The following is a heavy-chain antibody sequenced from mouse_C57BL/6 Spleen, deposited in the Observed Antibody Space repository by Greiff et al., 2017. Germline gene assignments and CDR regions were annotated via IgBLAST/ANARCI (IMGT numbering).Heavy chain of an antibody. CDR2: IRSKSSNYAT. D-gene: IGHD1-1*01. J-gene: IGHJ4*01. V-gene: IGHV10-3*01. CDR1: GFTFNTYA. CDR3: VRGGTTVVAHYPYAMDY. Sequence: EVQLVESGGGLVQPKGSLKLSCAASGFTFNTYAMHWVRQAPGKGLEWVARIRSKSSNYATYYADSVKDRFTISRDDSQSMLYLQMNNLKTEDTAMYYCVRGGTTVVAHYPYAMDYWGQGTSVTVSS.